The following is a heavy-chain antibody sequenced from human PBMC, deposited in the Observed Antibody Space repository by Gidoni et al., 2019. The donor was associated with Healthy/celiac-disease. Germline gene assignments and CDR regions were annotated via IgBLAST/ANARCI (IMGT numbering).Heavy chain of an antibody. V-gene: IGHV5-51*01. CDR3: ARRVVRGRESEYNWFDP. CDR2: IYPGDSDT. J-gene: IGHJ5*02. D-gene: IGHD3-10*01. Sequence: EVQLVQSGAAGKKPGESPKISRKGSGYSFTSYWIGWVRQMPGKCLEWMRIIYPGDSDTRYSPSFQGQVTISADKSISTAYLQWSSLKASDTAMYYCARRVVRGRESEYNWFDPWGQGTLVTVSS. CDR1: GYSFTSYW.